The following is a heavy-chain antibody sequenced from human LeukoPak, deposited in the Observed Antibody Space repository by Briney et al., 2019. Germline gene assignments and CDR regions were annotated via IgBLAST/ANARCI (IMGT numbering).Heavy chain of an antibody. V-gene: IGHV1-2*02. Sequence: ASVKVSCRASGYTFTDYYIHWVRRAPGQGLEWMGWVDPRSGITKCTQKFQGRVTMTRDTSISTVYVDLSGLTFDDTAVYYCATDNYGMLDYWGQGTLVTVSS. D-gene: IGHD3-9*01. CDR3: ATDNYGMLDY. CDR1: GYTFTDYY. CDR2: VDPRSGIT. J-gene: IGHJ4*02.